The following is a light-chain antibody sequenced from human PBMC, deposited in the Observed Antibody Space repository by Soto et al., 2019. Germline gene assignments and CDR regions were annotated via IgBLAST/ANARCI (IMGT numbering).Light chain of an antibody. CDR3: QQYAGYSRT. J-gene: IGKJ1*01. Sequence: DIQMTQSPSTLSSSVGDRVTISCRATQSISPWLAWYQQRPGTDTKIMIYKASTLETGVPSRFSGSGSGTEFTLTINNLQPDDFATYYCQQYAGYSRTFGQGTKVDIK. CDR1: QSISPW. V-gene: IGKV1-5*03. CDR2: KAS.